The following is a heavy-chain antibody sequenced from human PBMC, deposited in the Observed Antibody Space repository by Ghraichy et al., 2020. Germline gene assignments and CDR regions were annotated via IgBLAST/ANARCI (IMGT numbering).Heavy chain of an antibody. V-gene: IGHV3-48*02. CDR3: ARGRGGSYRDAFDI. D-gene: IGHD1-26*01. CDR1: GFTFSSYS. CDR2: ISSSSSTI. J-gene: IGHJ3*02. Sequence: GGSLRLSCAASGFTFSSYSMNWVRQAPGKGLEWVSYISSSSSTIYYADSVKGLFTISRDNAKNSLYLQMNSLRDEDTAVYYCARGRGGSYRDAFDIWGQGTMVTVSS.